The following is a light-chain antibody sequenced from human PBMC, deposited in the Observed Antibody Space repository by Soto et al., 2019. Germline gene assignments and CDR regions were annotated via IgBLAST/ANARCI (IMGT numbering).Light chain of an antibody. V-gene: IGKV4-1*01. J-gene: IGKJ2*01. CDR1: QSILYSSNNKNQ. Sequence: DIVMTQSPDSLAVSLGERATINCKSSQSILYSSNNKNQLAWYQQKPGQPPKLLMYWASTRQSGVPDRFSGSESGTDFTLTISSLQAEDVAVYYCQQYTSPPYTFGQGTKLEI. CDR2: WAS. CDR3: QQYTSPPYT.